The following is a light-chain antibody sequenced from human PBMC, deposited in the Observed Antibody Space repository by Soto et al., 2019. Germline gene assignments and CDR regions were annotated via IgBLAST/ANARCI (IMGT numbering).Light chain of an antibody. CDR3: QQYYSTRSIT. Sequence: VMTQSPLSLPVTLGQPASISCRSGQSLVYSDGNTHLMWYQQKPGQPPKLLIYWASTRESGVPDRFSGSGSGTDFTLTISSLQAEDVAVYYCQQYYSTRSITFGQGTRLEIK. CDR1: QSLVYSDGNTH. V-gene: IGKV4-1*01. CDR2: WAS. J-gene: IGKJ5*01.